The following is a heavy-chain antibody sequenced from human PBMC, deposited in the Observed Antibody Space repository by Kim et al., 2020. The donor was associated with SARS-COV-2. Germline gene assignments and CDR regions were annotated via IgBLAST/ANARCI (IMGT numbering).Heavy chain of an antibody. V-gene: IGHV3-33*06. CDR1: GFTFSSNG. CDR3: AKAGPPTVTAGFDY. Sequence: GGSLRLSCAASGFTFSSNGMHWVRQAPGKGLEWVAVIWYDGSNKYYADSVKGRFTISRDNSKNTLYLQMNSLRAEDTAVYYCAKAGPPTVTAGFDYWGQGTLVTVSS. J-gene: IGHJ4*02. D-gene: IGHD4-17*01. CDR2: IWYDGSNK.